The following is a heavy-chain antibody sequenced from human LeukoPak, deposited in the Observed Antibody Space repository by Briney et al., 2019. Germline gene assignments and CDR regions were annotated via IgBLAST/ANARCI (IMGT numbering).Heavy chain of an antibody. CDR3: ARGYYMDL. J-gene: IGHJ6*03. CDR1: GGSISSGDSY. CDR2: VSYSGST. V-gene: IGHV4-30-4*08. Sequence: SQTLSLTCTVSGGSISSGDSYWSWIRQPPGEGLEWIGYVSYSGSTYYNPSLKSRLTISMDTSNNQFSLYLRSVTAADTAVYYCARGYYMDLWGKGTTVTVSS.